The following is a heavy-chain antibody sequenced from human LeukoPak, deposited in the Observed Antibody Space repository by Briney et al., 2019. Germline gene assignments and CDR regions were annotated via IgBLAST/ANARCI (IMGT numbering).Heavy chain of an antibody. V-gene: IGHV3-23*01. CDR3: AKSSGIYGDRNAFDI. CDR1: GFTFSSYA. J-gene: IGHJ3*02. CDR2: LSGSGGSS. Sequence: SGGSLRLSCAASGFTFSSYAMNWVRQAPVKGLEWVSSLSGSGGSSYYADSVKGRFTISRDYPKNTLYLQMNSLRAEDTAVYYCAKSSGIYGDRNAFDIWGQGTMVTVSS. D-gene: IGHD4-17*01.